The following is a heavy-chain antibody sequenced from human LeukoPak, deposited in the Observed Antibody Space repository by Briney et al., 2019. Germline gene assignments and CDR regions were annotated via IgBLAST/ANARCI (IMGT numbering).Heavy chain of an antibody. D-gene: IGHD6-13*01. CDR2: IYYSGST. J-gene: IGHJ4*02. V-gene: IGHV4-61*10. CDR1: GGSISSGSYY. CDR3: ARNPHGYSSLRALYFDY. Sequence: SETLSLTCTVSGGSISSGSYYWSWIRQPAGKGLEWIGYIYYSGSTNYNPSLKSRVTISVDTSKNQFSLKLSSVTAADTAVYYCARNPHGYSSLRALYFDYWGQGTLVTVSS.